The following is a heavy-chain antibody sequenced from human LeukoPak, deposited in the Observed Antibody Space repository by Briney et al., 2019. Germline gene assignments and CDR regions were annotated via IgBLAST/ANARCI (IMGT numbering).Heavy chain of an antibody. CDR3: ASRDKGYYYGMDV. J-gene: IGHJ6*02. CDR1: GLSVGSKY. D-gene: IGHD5-24*01. CDR2: IYSGGST. Sequence: GGSLRLACAATGLSVGSKYMSWVRQAPGKGLELVSLIYSGGSTYYADSVKGRFTISRDNSKNTLYLQMNSLRAEDTAVYYCASRDKGYYYGMDVWGQGTTVTVSS. V-gene: IGHV3-66*01.